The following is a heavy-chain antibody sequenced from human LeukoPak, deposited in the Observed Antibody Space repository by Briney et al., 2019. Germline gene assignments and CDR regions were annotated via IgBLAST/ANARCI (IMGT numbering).Heavy chain of an antibody. V-gene: IGHV4-30-4*01. D-gene: IGHD3-10*01. CDR2: IYYSGST. J-gene: IGHJ4*02. CDR3: ARLWFGDYFDY. Sequence: SQTLSLTCTVSGGSISSGDYYWSWIRQPPGKGLEWIGYIYYSGSTYYNPSLKSRVTISVDTSKNQFSLKLSSETAADTAVYYCARLWFGDYFDYWGQRTLVTVSS. CDR1: GGSISSGDYY.